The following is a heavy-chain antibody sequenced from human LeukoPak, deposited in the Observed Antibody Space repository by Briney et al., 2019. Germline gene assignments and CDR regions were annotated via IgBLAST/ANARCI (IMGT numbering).Heavy chain of an antibody. CDR1: GFTFSSYA. CDR2: ISYDGSNK. D-gene: IGHD3-10*01. Sequence: GGSLRLSCAASGFTFSSYAMHWVRQAPGKGLEWVAVISYDGSNKYYADSVKGRFTISRDNSKNTLYLQMNSLRAEDTALYYCAKGGSVWLPRGVDYWGQGTLVTVSS. CDR3: AKGGSVWLPRGVDY. V-gene: IGHV3-30*01. J-gene: IGHJ4*02.